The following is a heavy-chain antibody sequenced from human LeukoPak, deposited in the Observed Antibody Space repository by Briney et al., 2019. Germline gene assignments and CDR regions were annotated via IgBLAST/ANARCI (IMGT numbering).Heavy chain of an antibody. D-gene: IGHD3-3*01. CDR1: GYTFTGYY. CDR3: ATSLDYDFWSGYYYYHGMDV. CDR2: INPNSGGT. V-gene: IGHV1-2*06. Sequence: ASVKVSCKASGYTFTGYYMHWVRQAPGQGLEWMGRINPNSGGTNYAQKFQGRATMTRDTSISTAYMELSRLRSDDTAVYYCATSLDYDFWSGYYYYHGMDVWGQGTTVTVSS. J-gene: IGHJ6*02.